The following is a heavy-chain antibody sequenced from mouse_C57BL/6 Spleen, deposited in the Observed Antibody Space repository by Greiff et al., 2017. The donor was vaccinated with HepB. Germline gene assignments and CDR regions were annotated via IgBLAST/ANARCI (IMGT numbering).Heavy chain of an antibody. Sequence: QVQLQQPGAELVRPGSSVKLSCKASGYTFTSYWMDWVKQRPGQGLEWIGNIYPSDSETHYNQKFKDKATLTVDKSSSTAYMQLSSLTSEDSAVYYCARADSNFYAMDYWGQGTSVTVSS. V-gene: IGHV1-61*01. J-gene: IGHJ4*01. CDR1: GYTFTSYW. CDR3: ARADSNFYAMDY. D-gene: IGHD2-5*01. CDR2: IYPSDSET.